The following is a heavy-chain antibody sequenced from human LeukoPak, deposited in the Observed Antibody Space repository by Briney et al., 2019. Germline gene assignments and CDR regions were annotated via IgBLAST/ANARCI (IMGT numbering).Heavy chain of an antibody. J-gene: IGHJ4*02. Sequence: GESLKISCKASGYSFTSYWIGWVRQMPGKGLEWMGIIDPSDSETRYTPSFQGQVTISVDKSLTTAYLQRNSLKASDTAMYYCARQTAMGRSGDYWGQGTLVTVSP. D-gene: IGHD5-18*01. CDR2: IDPSDSET. CDR1: GYSFTSYW. V-gene: IGHV5-51*01. CDR3: ARQTAMGRSGDY.